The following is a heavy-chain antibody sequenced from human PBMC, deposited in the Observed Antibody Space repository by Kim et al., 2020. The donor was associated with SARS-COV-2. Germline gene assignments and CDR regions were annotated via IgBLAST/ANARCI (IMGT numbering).Heavy chain of an antibody. J-gene: IGHJ6*02. CDR2: ISYDGSNK. Sequence: GGSLRLSCAASGFTFSSYAMHWVRQAPGKGLEWVAVISYDGSNKYYADSVKGRFTISRDNSKNTLYLQMNSLRAEDTAVYYCARGLLDVPENYYYYYGMDVWGQGTTVTVSS. CDR3: ARGLLDVPENYYYYYGMDV. D-gene: IGHD3-22*01. V-gene: IGHV3-30-3*01. CDR1: GFTFSSYA.